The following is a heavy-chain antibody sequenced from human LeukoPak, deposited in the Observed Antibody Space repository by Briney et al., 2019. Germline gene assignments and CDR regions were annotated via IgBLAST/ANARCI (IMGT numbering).Heavy chain of an antibody. V-gene: IGHV3-30*18. J-gene: IGHJ4*02. CDR2: ISYDGSNK. Sequence: GGSLRLSCAVSGFTFRDAAMTWVRQAPGKGLEWVAVISYDGSNKYYADSVKGRFTISRDNSKNTLYLQMNSLRAEDTAVYYCAKDGVLRYLDWVDYWGQGTLVTVSS. CDR1: GFTFRDAA. D-gene: IGHD3-9*01. CDR3: AKDGVLRYLDWVDY.